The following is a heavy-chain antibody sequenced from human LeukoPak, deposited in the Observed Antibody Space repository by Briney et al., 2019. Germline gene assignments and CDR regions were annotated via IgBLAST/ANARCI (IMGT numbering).Heavy chain of an antibody. D-gene: IGHD3-10*01. CDR1: GFAFNTYS. Sequence: PGGSLRLSCAASGFAFNTYSMNWVRQAPGKGLEWVGRIKSKTDGGTTDYAAPVKGRFTISRDDSKNTLYLQMNSLKTEDTAVYYCTTAGGLYYYGSGSYDYWGQGTLVTVSS. J-gene: IGHJ4*02. CDR3: TTAGGLYYYGSGSYDY. V-gene: IGHV3-15*01. CDR2: IKSKTDGGTT.